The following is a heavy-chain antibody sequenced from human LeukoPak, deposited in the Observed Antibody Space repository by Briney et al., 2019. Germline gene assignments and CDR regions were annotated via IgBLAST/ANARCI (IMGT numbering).Heavy chain of an antibody. D-gene: IGHD4-17*01. CDR3: ARDHDYSDPQPTYYYYGMXX. CDR1: GGSISSGGYY. Sequence: SETLSLTCTVSGGSISSGGYYWSWIRQHPGKGLEWIGYIYYSGSTYYNPSLKSRVTISVDTSKNQFSLKLSSVTAADTAVYYCARDHDYSDPQPTYYYYGMXXWXQGXTVTVSS. CDR2: IYYSGST. V-gene: IGHV4-31*03. J-gene: IGHJ6*02.